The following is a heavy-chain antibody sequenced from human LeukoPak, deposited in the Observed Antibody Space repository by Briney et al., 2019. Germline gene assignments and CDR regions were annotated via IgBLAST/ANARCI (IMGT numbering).Heavy chain of an antibody. CDR2: ISGSGGST. J-gene: IGHJ4*02. CDR1: GFTFSSYG. D-gene: IGHD3-22*01. CDR3: ASDRGYYYDSSGYYYGDY. V-gene: IGHV3-23*01. Sequence: GGSLRLSCAASGFTFSSYGMSWVRQAPGKGLEWVSAISGSGGSTYYADSVKGRFTISRDNSKNTLYLQMNSLRAEDTAVYYCASDRGYYYDSSGYYYGDYWGQGTLVTVSS.